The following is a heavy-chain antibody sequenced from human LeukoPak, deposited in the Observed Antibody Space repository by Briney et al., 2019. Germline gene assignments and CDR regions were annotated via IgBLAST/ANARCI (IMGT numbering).Heavy chain of an antibody. CDR1: GYTFTSYG. J-gene: IGHJ4*02. D-gene: IGHD6-19*01. CDR3: AIPPPTLYSSGLFGY. V-gene: IGHV1-18*01. CDR2: ISAYNGNT. Sequence: ASVKVSCKASGYTFTSYGISWVRQAPGQGLEWMGWISAYNGNTNYAQKLQGRVTMTTDTSTSTAYMELRSLRSDDTAVYHCAIPPPTLYSSGLFGYWGQGTLVTVSS.